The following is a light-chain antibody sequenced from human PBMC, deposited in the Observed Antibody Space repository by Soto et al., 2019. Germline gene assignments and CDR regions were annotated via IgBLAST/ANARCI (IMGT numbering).Light chain of an antibody. Sequence: QSVLTQPPSVSGAPGQRVTISCTGSSSNIGSTCDVHWYQQLPGTAPKLLIYGNTNRPSGVPDRFSGSKSGTSASLAITGLQAEDEADYYCQSYDSSLSSPVVFGGGTKLTVL. CDR1: SSNIGSTCD. V-gene: IGLV1-40*01. CDR3: QSYDSSLSSPVV. J-gene: IGLJ2*01. CDR2: GNT.